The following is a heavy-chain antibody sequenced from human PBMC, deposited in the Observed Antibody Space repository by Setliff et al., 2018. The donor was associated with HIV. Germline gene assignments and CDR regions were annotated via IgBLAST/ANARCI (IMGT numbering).Heavy chain of an antibody. J-gene: IGHJ3*01. Sequence: SEILSLTCAVYGGPFSGYYWGWIRQSPGKGLEWIGEVHHSGRTTNYNPSLKSRVTMSVDTSKNQFSLKLTSVTAADTGTYYCARFKLVWFGALSPDAFDVWGQGTMVTVSS. V-gene: IGHV4-34*01. D-gene: IGHD3-10*01. CDR3: ARFKLVWFGALSPDAFDV. CDR1: GGPFSGYY. CDR2: VHHSGRTT.